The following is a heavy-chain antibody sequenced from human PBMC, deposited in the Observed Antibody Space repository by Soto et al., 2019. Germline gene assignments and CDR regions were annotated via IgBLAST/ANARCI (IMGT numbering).Heavy chain of an antibody. J-gene: IGHJ5*02. Sequence: SETLSLTCAVYGGSFSGDYWNWIRQSPGKGLEWIGEINHSGITNYNPSLKSRATIFVDTSKKQFTLQLTSVTAADTAVYYCARGASTERYFSPSGGAWLDPWGQGTLVTVSS. D-gene: IGHD3-9*01. CDR3: ARGASTERYFSPSGGAWLDP. V-gene: IGHV4-34*01. CDR2: INHSGIT. CDR1: GGSFSGDY.